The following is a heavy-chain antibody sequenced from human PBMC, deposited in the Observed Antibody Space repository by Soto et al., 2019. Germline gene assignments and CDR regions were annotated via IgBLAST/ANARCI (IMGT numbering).Heavy chain of an antibody. CDR3: AAPVGGAIDAFDI. CDR2: IVVGSGNT. V-gene: IGHV1-58*01. CDR1: GFTFTSSA. D-gene: IGHD3-16*01. Sequence: QMQLVQSGPEVKKPGTSVKVSCKASGFTFTSSAVQWVRQARGQRLEWIGWIVVGSGNTNYAQKFQERVTITRDMSTSTAYMELSSLRSEDTAVYYCAAPVGGAIDAFDIWGQGTMVTVSS. J-gene: IGHJ3*02.